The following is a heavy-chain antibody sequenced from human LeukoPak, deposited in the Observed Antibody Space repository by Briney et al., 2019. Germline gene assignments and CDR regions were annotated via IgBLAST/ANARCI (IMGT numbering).Heavy chain of an antibody. CDR3: SRHAKWDTSMGSFDY. CDR1: GGSFSGYY. Sequence: SETLSLTCAVYGGSFSGYYWSWIRQPPGKGLEWIGEINHSGSTNYNPSLKSRVTISVDTSKNQFSLKLSSVTAADTAVYYCSRHAKWDTSMGSFDYWGQGTLVTVSS. V-gene: IGHV4-34*01. J-gene: IGHJ4*02. D-gene: IGHD5-18*01. CDR2: INHSGST.